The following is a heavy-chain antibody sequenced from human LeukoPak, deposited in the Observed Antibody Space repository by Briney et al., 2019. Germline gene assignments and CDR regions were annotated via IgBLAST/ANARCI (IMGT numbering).Heavy chain of an antibody. J-gene: IGHJ4*02. D-gene: IGHD5-12*01. V-gene: IGHV4-59*08. CDR1: GGSISSYY. CDR3: ARRGVGRGAVDY. Sequence: ASETLSLTCTVSGGSISSYYWSWIRQPPGKGLEWIGYIYYSGSTNYNPSLKSRVTISVDTSKNQFSLKLSSVTAADTAVYYCARRGVGRGAVDYWGQGTLVTVSP. CDR2: IYYSGST.